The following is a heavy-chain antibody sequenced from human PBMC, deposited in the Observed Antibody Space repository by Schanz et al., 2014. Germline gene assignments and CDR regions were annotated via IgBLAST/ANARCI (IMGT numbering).Heavy chain of an antibody. CDR3: ARDLISSGWYA. D-gene: IGHD6-19*01. V-gene: IGHV3-30*07. CDR2: ISHDGSKK. CDR1: RFTISRNP. J-gene: IGHJ4*02. Sequence: QVHLVESGGGVVQPGRSLRLSCTGSRFTISRNPIHWVRQAPGKGLEWGAVISHDGSKKYYADSVKGRFTISRDNSKNSLYLQMNSLRVEDTAVYYCARDLISSGWYAWGQGTLVTVSS.